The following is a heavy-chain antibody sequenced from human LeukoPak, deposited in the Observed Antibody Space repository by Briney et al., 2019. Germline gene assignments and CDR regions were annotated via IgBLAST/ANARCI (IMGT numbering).Heavy chain of an antibody. Sequence: GRSLRLSCAASGFTFSSYGMPWVRQAPGKGLEWVAVISYDGSNKYYADSVKGRFTISRDNSKNTLYLQMNSLRAEDTAVYYCAKETSYVHYYYGMDVWGQGTTVTVSS. J-gene: IGHJ6*02. CDR2: ISYDGSNK. D-gene: IGHD3-10*02. CDR1: GFTFSSYG. CDR3: AKETSYVHYYYGMDV. V-gene: IGHV3-30*18.